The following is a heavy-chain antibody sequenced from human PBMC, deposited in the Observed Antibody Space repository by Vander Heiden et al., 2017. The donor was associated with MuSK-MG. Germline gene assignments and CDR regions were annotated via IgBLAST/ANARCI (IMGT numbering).Heavy chain of an antibody. V-gene: IGHV3-33*01. Sequence: QVQLVESGGRVVQPGRSLRLSCAASGFTFSSYGMHWLRQAPGKGLEWVAVIWYDGSNKYYADSVKGRFTISRDNSKNTLYLQMNSLRAEDTAVYYCARDKGYYYDSSGYYYGYYYYYYGMDVWGQGTTVTVSS. J-gene: IGHJ6*02. CDR3: ARDKGYYYDSSGYYYGYYYYYYGMDV. CDR2: IWYDGSNK. D-gene: IGHD3-22*01. CDR1: GFTFSSYG.